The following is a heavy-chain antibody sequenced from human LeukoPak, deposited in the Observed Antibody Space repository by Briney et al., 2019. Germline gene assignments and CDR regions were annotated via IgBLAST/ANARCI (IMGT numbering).Heavy chain of an antibody. CDR2: IYPGDSDT. CDR3: SRHIHSSGWYV. V-gene: IGHV5-51*01. D-gene: IGHD6-19*01. J-gene: IGHJ4*02. Sequence: GGSLKISFKASGYPFTNYWIGWGRQIPGKGLERMGIIYPGDSDTRYSPSFQGQVTISVDKSISTAFLQWSSLKASDTAMYYCSRHIHSSGWYVWGQGTLVTVSP. CDR1: GYPFTNYW.